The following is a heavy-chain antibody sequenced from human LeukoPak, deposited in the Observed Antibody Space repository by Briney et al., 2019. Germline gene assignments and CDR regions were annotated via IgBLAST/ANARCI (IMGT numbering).Heavy chain of an antibody. CDR1: GFTFSSYS. CDR3: ARAVAGRYYYYGMDV. J-gene: IGHJ6*02. Sequence: GGSLRLSCAASGFTFSSYSMNWVRQAPGKGLEWVSSISSSSSYIYYADSVKGRFTISRDNAKNSLYLQMNSLRAEDTAVYYCARAVAGRYYYYGMDVWGQGTTVTVSS. D-gene: IGHD6-19*01. V-gene: IGHV3-21*01. CDR2: ISSSSSYI.